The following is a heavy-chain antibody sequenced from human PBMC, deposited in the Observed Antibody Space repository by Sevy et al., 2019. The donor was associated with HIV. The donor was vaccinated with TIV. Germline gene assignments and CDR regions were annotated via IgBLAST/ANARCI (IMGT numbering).Heavy chain of an antibody. V-gene: IGHV3-74*01. Sequence: GSLRLSCAASGFTFSSYWMHWVRQAPGKGLLWVSLINGDGGSANYADSVKGRFIISRDNAKNKLYLQMNSLRAEDTAMYYCARAYAHYGDSIGFYYGMDVWGQGITVTVSS. CDR3: ARAYAHYGDSIGFYYGMDV. J-gene: IGHJ6*02. CDR1: GFTFSSYW. CDR2: INGDGGSA. D-gene: IGHD4-17*01.